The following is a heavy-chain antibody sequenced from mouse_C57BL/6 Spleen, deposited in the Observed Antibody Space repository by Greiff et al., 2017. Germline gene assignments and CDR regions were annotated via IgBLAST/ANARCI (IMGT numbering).Heavy chain of an antibody. CDR3: ARYDYDSAWFAY. Sequence: QVQLQQSGAELVRPGASVKLSCKASGYTFTDYYINWVKQRPGQGLEWIARIYPGSGNTYYNEKFKGKATLTAEKSSSTAYMQLSSLTSEDSAFYFCARYDYDSAWFAYWGQGTLVTVSA. CDR1: GYTFTDYY. V-gene: IGHV1-76*01. D-gene: IGHD2-4*01. CDR2: IYPGSGNT. J-gene: IGHJ3*01.